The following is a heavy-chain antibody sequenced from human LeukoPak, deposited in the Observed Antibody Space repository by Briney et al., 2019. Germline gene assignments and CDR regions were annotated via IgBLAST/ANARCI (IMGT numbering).Heavy chain of an antibody. CDR3: ARQAVATISPPYYFDY. J-gene: IGHJ4*02. V-gene: IGHV7-4-1*02. D-gene: IGHD5-24*01. Sequence: ASVKVSCKASGYTFTRYVMNWVRQAPGQGLEWMGWINTNTGNPTYAQGFTGRFVLSLDTSVSTAYLQISSLKAEDTAVYYCARQAVATISPPYYFDYWGQGTLVTVSS. CDR2: INTNTGNP. CDR1: GYTFTRYV.